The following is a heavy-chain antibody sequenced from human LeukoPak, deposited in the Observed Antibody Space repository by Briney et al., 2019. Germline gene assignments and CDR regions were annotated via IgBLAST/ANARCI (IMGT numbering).Heavy chain of an antibody. V-gene: IGHV3-21*01. Sequence: GGSLRLSCAASGFTFSSYSMNWVRQAPGKGLEWVSSISSSSSYIYYADSVKGRFTISRDNAKNSLYLQMNGLRAEDTAVYYCARDGYCSSTSCLDYWGQGTLVTVSS. CDR2: ISSSSSYI. D-gene: IGHD2-2*01. CDR3: ARDGYCSSTSCLDY. CDR1: GFTFSSYS. J-gene: IGHJ4*02.